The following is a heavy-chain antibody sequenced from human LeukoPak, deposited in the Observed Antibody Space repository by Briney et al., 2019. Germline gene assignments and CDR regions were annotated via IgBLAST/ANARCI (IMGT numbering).Heavy chain of an antibody. D-gene: IGHD3-10*01. CDR2: IIPIFGTA. CDR3: AREYYYGSGSYYIDY. J-gene: IGHJ4*02. CDR1: GGTFSSYA. V-gene: IGHV1-69*01. Sequence: SVKVSCKASGGTFSSYAISWVRQAPGQGLEWMGGIIPIFGTANYAQKFQGRVTITADESTSTAYMELSSLSSEDTAVYYCAREYYYGSGSYYIDYWGQGTLVTVSS.